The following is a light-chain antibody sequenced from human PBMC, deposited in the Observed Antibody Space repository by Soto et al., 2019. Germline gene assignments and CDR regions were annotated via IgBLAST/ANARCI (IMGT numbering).Light chain of an antibody. J-gene: IGLJ1*01. Sequence: CELTHPVYGSGVPGEWITIFCTGTSSDVGGYNYVSWYQQHPGKAPKLMIYDVSNRPSGVSNRFSGSKSGNTASLTIAGLQAEDEADYYCSSYTSSSTLYVFGTGTKVTVL. CDR1: SSDVGGYNY. CDR3: SSYTSSSTLYV. V-gene: IGLV2-14*01. CDR2: DVS.